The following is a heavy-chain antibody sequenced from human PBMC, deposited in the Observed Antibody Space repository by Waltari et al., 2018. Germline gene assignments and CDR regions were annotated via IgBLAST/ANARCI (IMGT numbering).Heavy chain of an antibody. V-gene: IGHV3-23*01. CDR2: ITASGGSA. J-gene: IGHJ6*03. CDR1: GFTFSSHA. CDR3: AKDGHSVSYYYYMDV. D-gene: IGHD3-3*02. Sequence: EEHLLESGGDLVQPGGSLSLSCAASGFTFSSHAMTWVRQAPGMGVEWVSTITASGGSAFYADSVKGRLTSSRDNSKNTLYLQMNSLRAEDTAVYYCAKDGHSVSYYYYMDVWGKGTTVTVSS.